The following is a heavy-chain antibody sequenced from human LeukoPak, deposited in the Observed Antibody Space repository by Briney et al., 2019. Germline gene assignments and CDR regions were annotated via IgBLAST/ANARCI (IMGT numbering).Heavy chain of an antibody. D-gene: IGHD3-22*01. CDR1: GGSISSYY. CDR2: LYYSGSS. CDR3: ARVDYYDSSDLDLWYFDL. Sequence: SETLSLTCTVSGGSISSYYWSWIRQPPGKGLEWIGYLYYSGSSYYKPSLKSRVTISVDTSKNQFSLKLTSVTAADTAVYYCARVDYYDSSDLDLWYFDLWGRGTLVTVSS. J-gene: IGHJ2*01. V-gene: IGHV4-59*01.